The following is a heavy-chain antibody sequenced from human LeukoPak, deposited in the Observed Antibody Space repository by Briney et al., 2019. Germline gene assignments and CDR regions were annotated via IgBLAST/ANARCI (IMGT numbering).Heavy chain of an antibody. CDR3: AREKADYYYGMDV. Sequence: SQTLSLTCAVSGGSISSGGYSWSWIRQPPGKGLEWIGYIYHSGSTYYDPSLKSRVTISVDRSKDQFSLKLSSVTAADTAVYYCAREKADYYYGMDVWGQGTTVTVSS. CDR2: IYHSGST. CDR1: GGSISSGGYS. V-gene: IGHV4-30-2*01. J-gene: IGHJ6*02.